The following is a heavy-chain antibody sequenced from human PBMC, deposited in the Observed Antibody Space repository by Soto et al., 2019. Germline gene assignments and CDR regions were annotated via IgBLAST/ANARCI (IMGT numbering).Heavy chain of an antibody. D-gene: IGHD1-1*01. V-gene: IGHV1-3*01. CDR1: GYTFTHYN. Sequence: QVQLVQSGAEVKKPGASVKVSCKASGYTFTHYNIHWVRQAPGQSLEWMGWINPENGYTKYSQKLQGRVTITRDTSASTAYMELSGLRSEDTGLYYCIRGKEAEVWFDPWGQATLVTVSS. CDR3: IRGKEAEVWFDP. CDR2: INPENGYT. J-gene: IGHJ5*02.